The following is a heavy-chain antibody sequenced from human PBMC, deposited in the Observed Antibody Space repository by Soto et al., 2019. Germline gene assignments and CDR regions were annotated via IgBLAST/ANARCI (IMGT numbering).Heavy chain of an antibody. D-gene: IGHD3-3*01. CDR2: ISAYNGNT. CDR3: AFLYDFWSGAYLDY. J-gene: IGHJ4*02. CDR1: GYTFTSYG. Sequence: ASVKVSCKASGYTFTSYGISWVRQAPGQGLEWMGWISAYNGNTNYAQKLQGRVTMTTDTSTSTAYMELRSLRSDDTAVYYCAFLYDFWSGAYLDYWGQGTLVTVSS. V-gene: IGHV1-18*04.